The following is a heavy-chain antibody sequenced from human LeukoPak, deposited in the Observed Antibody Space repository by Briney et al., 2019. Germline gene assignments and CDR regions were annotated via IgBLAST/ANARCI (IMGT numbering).Heavy chain of an antibody. CDR3: ARDILTGYNWFDP. D-gene: IGHD3-9*01. J-gene: IGHJ5*02. CDR1: GYTFTSYG. V-gene: IGHV1-18*01. Sequence: ASVKVSCKASGYTFTSYGISWVRQAPGQGLEWMGWISAYNGNTNYAQKLQGRVTMTTDTSTSTVYMELRTLRSDDTAVYYCARDILTGYNWFDPWGQGTLVTVSS. CDR2: ISAYNGNT.